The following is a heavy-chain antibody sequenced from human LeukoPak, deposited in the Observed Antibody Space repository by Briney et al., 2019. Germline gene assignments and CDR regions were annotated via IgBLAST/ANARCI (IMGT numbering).Heavy chain of an antibody. Sequence: SETLSLTCTVSGGSISSYYWSWIRQPPGKGLEWIGYIYYSGSTNYNPSLKSRVTISVDTSKNQFSLKLSSVTAADTAVYYCARWFSDYYDSSGSLGYFDYWGQGTLVTVSS. CDR2: IYYSGST. V-gene: IGHV4-59*01. CDR1: GGSISSYY. CDR3: ARWFSDYYDSSGSLGYFDY. D-gene: IGHD3-22*01. J-gene: IGHJ4*02.